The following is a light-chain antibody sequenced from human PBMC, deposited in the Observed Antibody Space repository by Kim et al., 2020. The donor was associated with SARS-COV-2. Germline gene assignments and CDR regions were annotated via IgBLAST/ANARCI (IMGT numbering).Light chain of an antibody. CDR1: QNIVTY. J-gene: IGKJ2*01. V-gene: IGKV1-5*03. Sequence: LSASVGDTVTLSCRASQNIVTYLAWYQQKPNRAPKLLIYKASILETGVPSRFSGSGSGTEFTLTIDSLQPDDFATYYCQQSFTFSTFGQGTKLEI. CDR2: KAS. CDR3: QQSFTFST.